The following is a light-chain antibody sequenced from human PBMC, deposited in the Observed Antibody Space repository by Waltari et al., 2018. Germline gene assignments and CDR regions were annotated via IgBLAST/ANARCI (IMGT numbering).Light chain of an antibody. V-gene: IGKV1-5*03. CDR1: QSISSW. J-gene: IGKJ2*01. Sequence: IQMTQSPSPLSASVEDSVTLTCRTSQSISSWLAWYQHNPGKAPKILIYKASSLKNAVPARFSGSGSGTEFTLTISSLQPDDFATYYCQQYNSYSYTFGQGTKLGIK. CDR3: QQYNSYSYT. CDR2: KAS.